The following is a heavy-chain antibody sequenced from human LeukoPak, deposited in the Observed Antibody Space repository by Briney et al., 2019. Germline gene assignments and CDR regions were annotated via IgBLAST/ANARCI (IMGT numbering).Heavy chain of an antibody. CDR1: GFTFSSYE. V-gene: IGHV3-48*03. CDR2: ISSSGSTI. J-gene: IGHJ6*03. Sequence: PGGSLRLSCAASGFTFSSYEMNWVRQAAGKGLEWVSYISSSGSTIYYADSVKGRFTISRDNAKNSLYLQMNSLRAEDTAVYYCARDGAEYYYYMDVWGKGTTVTVSS. CDR3: ARDGAEYYYYMDV.